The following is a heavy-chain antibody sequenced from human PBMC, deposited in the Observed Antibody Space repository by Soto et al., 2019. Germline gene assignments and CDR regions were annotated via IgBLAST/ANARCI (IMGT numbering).Heavy chain of an antibody. CDR3: AKATATGGGAFDI. Sequence: VGSLRLSCAASGFICSSYDMSWVRQAPGKGLEWVSTILVDGRTFYVDSVKGRFTISRDTSQNTVYLQMNSLTAGDTALYYCAKATATGGGAFDICGQGTMVTVSS. CDR2: ILVDGRT. V-gene: IGHV3-23*01. D-gene: IGHD2-8*02. CDR1: GFICSSYD. J-gene: IGHJ3*02.